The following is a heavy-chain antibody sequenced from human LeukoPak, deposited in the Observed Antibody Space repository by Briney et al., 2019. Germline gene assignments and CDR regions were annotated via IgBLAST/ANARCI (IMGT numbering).Heavy chain of an antibody. CDR2: IIPILGIA. CDR1: GGTFSSYA. Sequence: ASVTVSCKASGGTFSSYAISWVRQAPGQGLEWMGRIIPILGIANYAQKFQGRVTITADKSTSTAYMELSSLRTEDTAVYYCARDPSVVRAFDIWGQGTMVTVSS. V-gene: IGHV1-69*04. J-gene: IGHJ3*02. CDR3: ARDPSVVRAFDI. D-gene: IGHD2-21*01.